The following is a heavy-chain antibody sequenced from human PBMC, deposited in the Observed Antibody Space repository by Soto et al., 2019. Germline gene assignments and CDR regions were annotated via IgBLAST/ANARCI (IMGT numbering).Heavy chain of an antibody. CDR1: GYTFTSYD. CDR3: ARDHYADTVLLDAFDI. J-gene: IGHJ3*02. D-gene: IGHD3-16*01. Sequence: ASVKVSVKASGYTFTSYDMHWVRQAPGQGLEWMGIINPSGGSTSYAQKFQGRVTMTRDTSTSTVYMELSSLRSEDTAVYYCARDHYADTVLLDAFDIWGQGTMVTVSS. V-gene: IGHV1-46*01. CDR2: INPSGGST.